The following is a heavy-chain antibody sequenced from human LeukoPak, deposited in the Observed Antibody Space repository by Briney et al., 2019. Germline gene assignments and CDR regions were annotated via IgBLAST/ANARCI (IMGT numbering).Heavy chain of an antibody. D-gene: IGHD4-17*01. CDR1: GGSISRYY. CDR2: IYHSGST. Sequence: SETLSLTCTVSGGSISRYYWSWIRQPPGKGLEWIGYIYHSGSTYYNPSLKSRVTISVDRSKNQFSLKLSSVTAADTAVYYCARDGDHRYFDYWGQGTLVTVSS. V-gene: IGHV4-30-2*01. CDR3: ARDGDHRYFDY. J-gene: IGHJ4*02.